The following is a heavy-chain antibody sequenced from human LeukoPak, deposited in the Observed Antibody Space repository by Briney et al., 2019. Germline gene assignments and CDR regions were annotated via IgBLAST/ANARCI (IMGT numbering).Heavy chain of an antibody. CDR3: AKDLRYSYGNFDY. V-gene: IGHV3-48*01. CDR1: GFTFSSYS. D-gene: IGHD5-18*01. Sequence: GSLRLSCAASGFTFSSYSMNWVRQAPGKGLEWGSYISGSSSTIYYADSVKGRFTISRDNGKNTLYLQMNSLRAEDTAVYYCAKDLRYSYGNFDYWGQGTLVTVSS. J-gene: IGHJ4*02. CDR2: ISGSSSTI.